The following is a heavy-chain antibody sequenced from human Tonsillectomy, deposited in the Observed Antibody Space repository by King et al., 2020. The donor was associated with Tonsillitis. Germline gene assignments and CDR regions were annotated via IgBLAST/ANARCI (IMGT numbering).Heavy chain of an antibody. D-gene: IGHD6-25*01. CDR2: ISSSGNTT. CDR1: GFTFTDYY. J-gene: IGHJ4*02. Sequence: VQLVESGGALVKPGGSLRLSCSTSGFTFTDYYMSWIRQAPGKGLEWISYISSSGNTTYYADSVRGRFTISRDNAKKSTYLQMNSLRVEDTAVYYCARAARGVDYGGQGTLVTVSS. CDR3: ARAARGVDY. V-gene: IGHV3-11*01.